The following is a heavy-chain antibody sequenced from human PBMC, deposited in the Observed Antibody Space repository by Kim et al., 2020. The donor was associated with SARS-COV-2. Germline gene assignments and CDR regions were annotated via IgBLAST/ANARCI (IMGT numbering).Heavy chain of an antibody. CDR3: ARSGYNYGYIDD. V-gene: IGHV3-48*02. D-gene: IGHD5-18*01. Sequence: YYADSVRGRFTISRDNAGNSLYVQMNSLRDEDTAVYYCARSGYNYGYIDDWGQGTLVTVSS. J-gene: IGHJ4*02.